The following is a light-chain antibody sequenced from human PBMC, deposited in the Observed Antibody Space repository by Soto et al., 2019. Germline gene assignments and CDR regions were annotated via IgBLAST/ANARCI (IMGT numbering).Light chain of an antibody. CDR1: QSISTY. V-gene: IGKV3-11*01. Sequence: EIVLPQSPATLSLSPGERAPLSGRARQSISTYLAWYQQKPGQPPRLLIYDASDRATGIPARFSGSGSGTDFTLTIRSLEPEDFAVYYCQQRSNWPPGITVGQGTRLEIK. CDR3: QQRSNWPPGIT. CDR2: DAS. J-gene: IGKJ5*01.